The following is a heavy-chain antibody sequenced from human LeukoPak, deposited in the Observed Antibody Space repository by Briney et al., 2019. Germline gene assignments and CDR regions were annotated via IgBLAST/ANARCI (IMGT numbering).Heavy chain of an antibody. J-gene: IGHJ4*02. CDR2: IYYSGST. CDR3: AAERITIFGVGTYFDY. D-gene: IGHD3-3*01. V-gene: IGHV4-61*08. CDR1: GGSISSGDYY. Sequence: SQTLSLTCTVSGGSISSGDYYWSWIRQPPGKGLEWIGYIYYSGSTNYNPSLKSRVTISVDTSKNQFSLKLSSVTAADTAVYYCAAERITIFGVGTYFDYWGQGTLVTVSS.